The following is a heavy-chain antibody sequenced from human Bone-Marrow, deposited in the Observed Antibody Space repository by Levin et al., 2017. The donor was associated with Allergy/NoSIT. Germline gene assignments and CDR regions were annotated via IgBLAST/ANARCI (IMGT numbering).Heavy chain of an antibody. CDR1: GGSISSSHW. CDR2: ISQRGTV. J-gene: IGHJ3*01. D-gene: IGHD1-26*01. V-gene: IGHV4/OR15-8*01. Sequence: SETLSLTCTVSGGSISSSHWWTWARQHPGKGLEWIGEISQRGTVNYNPSFKSRVAMSVDKSKNQLSLGLTSVPAADTALYFCARATLSGTSDDVFDVWGQGTMVSVSS. CDR3: ARATLSGTSDDVFDV.